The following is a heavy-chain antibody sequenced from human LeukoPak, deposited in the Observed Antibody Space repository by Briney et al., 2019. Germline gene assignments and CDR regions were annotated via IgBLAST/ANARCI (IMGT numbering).Heavy chain of an antibody. CDR3: ARWVYGDYTFDY. CDR1: GFTFSSYA. Sequence: PGRSLRLSCAASGFTFSSYAMHWVRQAPGKGLEWVAVISYDGSNKYYADSVKGRFTISRDNSKNTPYLQMNSLRAEDTAVYYCARWVYGDYTFDYWGQGTLVTVSS. J-gene: IGHJ4*02. CDR2: ISYDGSNK. D-gene: IGHD4-17*01. V-gene: IGHV3-30-3*01.